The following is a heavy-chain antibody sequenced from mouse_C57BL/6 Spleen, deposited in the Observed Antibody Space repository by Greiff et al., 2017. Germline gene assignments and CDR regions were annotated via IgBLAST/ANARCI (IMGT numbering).Heavy chain of an antibody. CDR3: AQIAKYYSSLYWYFDV. CDR1: GFSLSTSNMG. D-gene: IGHD2-5*01. CDR2: IWWNAVK. V-gene: IGHV8-5*01. Sequence: QVTLKESGPGILQPSQTLSLTCSFSGFSLSTSNMGIGCLRQPSGKGLEWLAHIWWNAVKYSNPSLKSRLTISKDTSNNQVFLKITSVDTADTATYYGAQIAKYYSSLYWYFDVWGTGTTVTVSS. J-gene: IGHJ1*03.